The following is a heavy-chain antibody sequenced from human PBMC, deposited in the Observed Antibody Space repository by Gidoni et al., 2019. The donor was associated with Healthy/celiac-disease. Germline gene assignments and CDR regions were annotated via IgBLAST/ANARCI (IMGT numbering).Heavy chain of an antibody. Sequence: QVQLQQWGAGLLKPSETLSLTCAVYGGSFSGYYWSWIRQPPGKGLEWIGEINHSGSTNYNPSLKSRVTISVDTSKNQFSLKLSSVTAADTAVYYCARAELELYSFGMDVWGQGTTVTVSS. CDR1: GGSFSGYY. CDR3: ARAELELYSFGMDV. V-gene: IGHV4-34*01. CDR2: INHSGST. J-gene: IGHJ6*02. D-gene: IGHD1-7*01.